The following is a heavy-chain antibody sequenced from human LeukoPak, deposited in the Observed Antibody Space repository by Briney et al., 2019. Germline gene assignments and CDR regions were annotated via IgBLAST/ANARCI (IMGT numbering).Heavy chain of an antibody. V-gene: IGHV3-30*04. CDR3: ARDADYGNWLIDY. Sequence: GRSLRLSCAASGFTFSSYAMHWVRQAPGKGLEWVAVISYDGSNKYYADSVKGRFTISRGNSKNTLYLQMNSLRAEDTAVYYCARDADYGNWLIDYWGQGTLVTVSS. J-gene: IGHJ4*02. CDR1: GFTFSSYA. CDR2: ISYDGSNK. D-gene: IGHD4-11*01.